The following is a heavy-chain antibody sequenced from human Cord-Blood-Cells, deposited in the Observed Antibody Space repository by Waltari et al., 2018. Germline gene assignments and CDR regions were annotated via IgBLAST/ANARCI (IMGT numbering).Heavy chain of an antibody. Sequence: QLQLQESGPGLVKPSETLSLTCTVSGGSISSSSYYWGWIRQPPGKGLEWIGSIYYSGSTTYNPSLKGRVTISGDTSKNQFSLKLSSVTAADTAVYYCASPIYDSSGYYFDYWGQGTLVTVSS. V-gene: IGHV4-39*01. D-gene: IGHD3-22*01. J-gene: IGHJ4*02. CDR1: GGSISSSSYY. CDR3: ASPIYDSSGYYFDY. CDR2: IYYSGST.